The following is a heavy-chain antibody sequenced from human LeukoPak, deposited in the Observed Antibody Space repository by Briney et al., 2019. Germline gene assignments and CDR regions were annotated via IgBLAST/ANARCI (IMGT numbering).Heavy chain of an antibody. CDR1: GYTFASYA. CDR3: ARERAAAGICSDY. Sequence: ASVKVSCKASGYTFASYAMHWVRQAPGQRLEWMGWINAGNGNTKYSQKFQGRVTITRDTSASTAYMELSSLRSEDTAVYYCARERAAAGICSDYWGQGTLVTVSS. D-gene: IGHD6-13*01. CDR2: INAGNGNT. J-gene: IGHJ4*02. V-gene: IGHV1-3*01.